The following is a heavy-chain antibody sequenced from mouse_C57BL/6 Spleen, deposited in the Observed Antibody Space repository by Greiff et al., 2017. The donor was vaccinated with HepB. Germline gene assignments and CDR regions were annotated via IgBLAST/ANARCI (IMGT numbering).Heavy chain of an antibody. Sequence: QVQLQQPGTELVKPGASVKLSCKASGYTFTSYWMHWVKQRPGQGLEWIGNINPSNGGTNYNEKFKSKATLTVDKSSSTAYMQLSSLTSEDSAVYYCAMGVSYYGSSYDYFDYWGQGTTLTVSS. V-gene: IGHV1-53*01. D-gene: IGHD1-1*01. CDR3: AMGVSYYGSSYDYFDY. CDR1: GYTFTSYW. CDR2: INPSNGGT. J-gene: IGHJ2*01.